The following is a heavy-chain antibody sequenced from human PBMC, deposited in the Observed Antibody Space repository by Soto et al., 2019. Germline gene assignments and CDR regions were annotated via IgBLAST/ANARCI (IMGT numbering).Heavy chain of an antibody. CDR1: GFTFSSYG. D-gene: IGHD2-2*01. J-gene: IGHJ4*02. CDR2: ISYDGSER. V-gene: IGHV3-30*18. CDR3: AKGILGVIVVVPAATEYFDY. Sequence: GGSLRLSCAASGFTFSSYGMHWVRQAPGKGLEWVAVISYDGSERYYADSVKGRFTISRDDSRNTLYLQMNSLRAEDTAVYYCAKGILGVIVVVPAATEYFDYWGQGTLVTVSS.